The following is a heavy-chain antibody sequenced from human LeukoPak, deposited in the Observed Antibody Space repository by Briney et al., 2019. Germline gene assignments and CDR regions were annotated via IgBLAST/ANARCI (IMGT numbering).Heavy chain of an antibody. CDR3: ARSAYYDSSGYYYGGCYLDY. CDR2: IYYSGST. D-gene: IGHD3-22*01. Sequence: SETLSLTCTVSGGSISSSSYYWGWIRQPPGKGLEWIGSIYYSGSTYYNPPLKSRVTISVDTSKNQFSLKLSSVTAADTAVYYCARSAYYDSSGYYYGGCYLDYWGQGTLVTVSS. V-gene: IGHV4-39*01. J-gene: IGHJ4*02. CDR1: GGSISSSSYY.